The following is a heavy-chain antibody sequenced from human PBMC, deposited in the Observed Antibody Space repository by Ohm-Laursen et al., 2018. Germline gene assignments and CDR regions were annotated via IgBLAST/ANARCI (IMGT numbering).Heavy chain of an antibody. Sequence: GTLSLTCPVSGDSVNTGSHYWSWVRQPPGKGLEWIGYIYYTGSTNYNPSLKSRVTISLDTSKNQFSLKLSSVTAADTAVYYCARNNYDKGWFDPWGQGTLVTVSS. J-gene: IGHJ5*02. V-gene: IGHV4-61*01. CDR3: ARNNYDKGWFDP. D-gene: IGHD3-16*01. CDR1: GDSVNTGSHY. CDR2: IYYTGST.